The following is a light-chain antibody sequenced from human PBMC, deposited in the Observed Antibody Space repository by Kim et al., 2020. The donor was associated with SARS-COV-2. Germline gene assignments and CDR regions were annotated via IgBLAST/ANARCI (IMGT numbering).Light chain of an antibody. CDR2: GAS. CDR1: QSVSSSY. CDR3: LQYRSSPWT. J-gene: IGKJ1*01. V-gene: IGKV3-20*01. Sequence: EIVLTQSPGTLSLSPGERATLSCRASQSVSSSYLAWYQQKPGQAPRLLIYGASSRATGIPDRFSGSGSGTDFTLTISRLEPEDFAVYYCLQYRSSPWTFGQGTKVDIK.